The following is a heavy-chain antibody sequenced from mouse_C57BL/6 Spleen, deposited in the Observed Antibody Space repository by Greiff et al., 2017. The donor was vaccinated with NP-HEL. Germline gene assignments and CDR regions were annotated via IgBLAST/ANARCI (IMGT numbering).Heavy chain of an antibody. Sequence: VQLQQSGTVLARPGASVKMSCKTSGYTFTSCWMHWVKQRPGQGLEWIGAIYPGNSDTSYNQKFKGKAKLTAVTSASTAYMELSSLTNEDSAVYYCTRKGNYGNYFDYWGQGTTLTVSS. CDR2: IYPGNSDT. J-gene: IGHJ2*01. V-gene: IGHV1-5*01. D-gene: IGHD2-1*01. CDR1: GYTFTSCW. CDR3: TRKGNYGNYFDY.